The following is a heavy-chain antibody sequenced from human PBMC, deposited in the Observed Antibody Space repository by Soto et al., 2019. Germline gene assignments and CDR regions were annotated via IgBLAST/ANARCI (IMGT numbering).Heavy chain of an antibody. Sequence: SETLSLTCAVSGGSISSSNWWSWVRQPPGKGLEWIGEIYHSGSTNYNPSLKSRVTISVDKSKNQFSLKPSSVTAADTAVYYCASVRGGYYYAMDVWGQGTTVS. CDR3: ASVRGGYYYAMDV. D-gene: IGHD3-10*02. CDR1: GGSISSSNW. J-gene: IGHJ6*02. CDR2: IYHSGST. V-gene: IGHV4-4*02.